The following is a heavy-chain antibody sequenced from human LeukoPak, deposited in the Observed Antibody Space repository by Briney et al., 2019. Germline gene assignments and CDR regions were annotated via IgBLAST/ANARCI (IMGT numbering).Heavy chain of an antibody. V-gene: IGHV3-30*03. D-gene: IGHD6-13*01. CDR3: ARDQDVAAAGTWGSLDY. CDR2: ISYDATNK. J-gene: IGHJ4*02. CDR1: GFTFSYYG. Sequence: PGRSLRLSCAASGFTFSYYGIHWVRQAPGKGLEWVAVISYDATNKYYTDSVKGRFTISRDNSKNTLYLQMNSLRAEDTAVYYRARDQDVAAAGTWGSLDYWGQGTLVTVSS.